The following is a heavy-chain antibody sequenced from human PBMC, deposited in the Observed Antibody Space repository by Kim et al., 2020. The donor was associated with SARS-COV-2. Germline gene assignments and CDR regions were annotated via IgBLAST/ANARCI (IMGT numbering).Heavy chain of an antibody. Sequence: SGPTLVNPTQTLTLTCTFSGFSLSTSGMCVSWIRQPPGKALEWLALIDWDDDKYYSTSLKTRLTISKDTSKNQVVLTMTNMDPVDTATYYCARSYGSEYYYGMDVWGQGTTVTVSS. CDR3: ARSYGSEYYYGMDV. D-gene: IGHD3-10*01. CDR2: IDWDDDK. J-gene: IGHJ6*02. CDR1: GFSLSTSGMC. V-gene: IGHV2-70*01.